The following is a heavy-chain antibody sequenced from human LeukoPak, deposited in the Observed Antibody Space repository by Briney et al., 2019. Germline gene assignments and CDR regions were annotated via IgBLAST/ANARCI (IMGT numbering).Heavy chain of an antibody. D-gene: IGHD3-22*01. Sequence: GGSLRLSCAVSGFTFSNYAMSWVRRAPGKELEWVSTISARGNYTYYADSVKGRFTISRDSSKNTLYLQMNSLRAEDTAVYYCAKDRGGGITMVVLVYDYWGQGTLVTVSS. CDR3: AKDRGGGITMVVLVYDY. CDR2: ISARGNYT. V-gene: IGHV3-23*01. J-gene: IGHJ4*02. CDR1: GFTFSNYA.